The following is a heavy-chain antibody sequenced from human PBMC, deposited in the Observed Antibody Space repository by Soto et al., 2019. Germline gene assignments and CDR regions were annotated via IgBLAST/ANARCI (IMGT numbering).Heavy chain of an antibody. D-gene: IGHD3-16*01. CDR1: GFTFSNYA. Sequence: EVQLLDSGGGLVQPGGSLRLSCAASGFTFSNYAMTWVRQGPVKGLEWVSGMSGSGGRSYYADSVKGRFTISRDNSKSTLYLQMNSLRAEDTAVYYCAKAYFVWSSEQPYYFDYWGQGTLVTVSS. CDR2: MSGSGGRS. CDR3: AKAYFVWSSEQPYYFDY. J-gene: IGHJ4*02. V-gene: IGHV3-23*01.